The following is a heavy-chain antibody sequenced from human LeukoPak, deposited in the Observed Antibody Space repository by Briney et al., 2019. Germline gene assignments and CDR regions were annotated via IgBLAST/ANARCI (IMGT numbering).Heavy chain of an antibody. CDR3: ASGSLYYYSSGSFHF. D-gene: IGHD3-22*01. Sequence: PGGSLRLSCAASGFTFSDYYMSCIRQAPGEGLEWGSYISSSNTIYYADSVQGRFTTSRDNAKTSLYLQMNSLRAEDTAVYYCASGSLYYYSSGSFHFWGQGTLVTVSS. V-gene: IGHV3-11*01. CDR2: ISSSNTI. J-gene: IGHJ4*02. CDR1: GFTFSDYY.